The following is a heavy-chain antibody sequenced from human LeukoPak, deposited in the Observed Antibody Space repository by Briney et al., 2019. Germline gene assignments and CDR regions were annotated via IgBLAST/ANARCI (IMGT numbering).Heavy chain of an antibody. CDR3: ARGGGPRRSWLDL. CDR1: GGSLHGYY. D-gene: IGHD3-10*01. V-gene: IGHV4-34*01. CDR2: IHYSGGS. Sequence: SETLSLTCDVDGGSLHGYYWTWIRQPPGKGLEWIGEIHYSGGSNYNASLKSRATISLDTAKNQSSLKVSLVTAADTAVYFCARGGGPRRSWLDLWGRGTLVAVSS. J-gene: IGHJ5*02.